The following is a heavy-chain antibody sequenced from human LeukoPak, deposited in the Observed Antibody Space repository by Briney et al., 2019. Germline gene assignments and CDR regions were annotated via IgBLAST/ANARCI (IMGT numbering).Heavy chain of an antibody. CDR2: ISSSGSNI. Sequence: KPGGSLRLSCAASGFTFSGYSMNWVRQAPGKGLEWVSSISSSGSNIYYADPVKGRFTISRDNGKNSLYLQMNSLRAEDTAVYYCARGYPSDWGQGTMVTVSS. CDR1: GFTFSGYS. CDR3: ARGYPSD. V-gene: IGHV3-21*01. D-gene: IGHD1-26*01. J-gene: IGHJ3*01.